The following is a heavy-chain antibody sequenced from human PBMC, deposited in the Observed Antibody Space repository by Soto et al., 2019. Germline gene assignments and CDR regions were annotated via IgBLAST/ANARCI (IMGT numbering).Heavy chain of an antibody. J-gene: IGHJ6*02. Sequence: SGPTLVNPTQTLTLTCTYSGFSLSTSGVGVGWIRQPPGKALEWLALIYWDDDKDYSPSLKNRLSITTDTSKNEVVLTMTNMDPVDTPTYYCAQSPRSSIRFMAFCNYDMDVWGRETTVTMSS. CDR1: GFSLSTSGVG. D-gene: IGHD2-2*01. CDR3: AQSPRSSIRFMAFCNYDMDV. CDR2: IYWDDDK. V-gene: IGHV2-5*02.